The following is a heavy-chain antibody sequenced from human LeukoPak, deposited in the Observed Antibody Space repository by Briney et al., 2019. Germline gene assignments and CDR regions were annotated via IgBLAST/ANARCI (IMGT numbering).Heavy chain of an antibody. CDR3: ARAPIVLMVYARNYYYYYMDV. CDR1: GGTFSSYA. D-gene: IGHD2-8*01. CDR2: IIPIFGTA. V-gene: IGHV1-69*05. Sequence: GASVKVSCKASGGTFSSYAISWVRQAPGQGLEWMGRIIPIFGTANYAQKFQGRVTITTDESTSTAYMELSSLRSEDTAVYYCARAPIVLMVYARNYYYYYMDVWGKGTTVTVSS. J-gene: IGHJ6*03.